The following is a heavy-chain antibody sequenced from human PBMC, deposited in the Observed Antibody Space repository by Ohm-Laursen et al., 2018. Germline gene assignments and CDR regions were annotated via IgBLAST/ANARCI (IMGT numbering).Heavy chain of an antibody. V-gene: IGHV1-2*02. Sequence: ASVKVSRKTSGYTFTGYYMHWVRQAPGQGLEWMGWINPNSGGTNYAQKFQGRVTMTRDTSISTAYMELSRLRSDDTAVYYCARVDGCSSTSCYDIDYWGQGTLVTVSS. CDR3: ARVDGCSSTSCYDIDY. CDR1: GYTFTGYY. J-gene: IGHJ4*02. CDR2: INPNSGGT. D-gene: IGHD2-2*01.